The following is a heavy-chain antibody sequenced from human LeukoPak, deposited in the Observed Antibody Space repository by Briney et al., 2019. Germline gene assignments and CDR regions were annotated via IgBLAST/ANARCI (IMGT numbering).Heavy chain of an antibody. Sequence: GGSLRLSCGASGFIFSDYWMTWVRQAPGKGLEWVANIKQDGSEIYYVDSVKGRFTISRDNAKNSVYLQMNSLRVEDTAVYYCARDRGLYYASTSFSHWGQGTLVTVSS. CDR2: IKQDGSEI. V-gene: IGHV3-7*01. J-gene: IGHJ4*02. CDR3: ARDRGLYYASTSFSH. D-gene: IGHD2-2*01. CDR1: GFIFSDYW.